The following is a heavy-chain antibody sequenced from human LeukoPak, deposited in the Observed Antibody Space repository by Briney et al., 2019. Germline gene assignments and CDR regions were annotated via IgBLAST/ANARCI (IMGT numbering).Heavy chain of an antibody. V-gene: IGHV1-69*13. CDR2: IIPIFGTA. J-gene: IGHJ6*02. Sequence: SVKVSCKASGGTFSSYATSWVRQAPGQGLEWMGGIIPIFGTANYAQKFQGRVTITADESTSTAYMELSRLRSDDTAVYYCARDQDEDYYGMDVWGQGTTVTVSS. CDR3: ARDQDEDYYGMDV. CDR1: GGTFSSYA.